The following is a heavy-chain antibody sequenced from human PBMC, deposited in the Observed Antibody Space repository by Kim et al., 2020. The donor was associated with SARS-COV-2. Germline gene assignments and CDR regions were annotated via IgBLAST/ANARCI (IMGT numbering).Heavy chain of an antibody. Sequence: SETLSLTCAVYGGSFSGYYWSWIRQPPGKGLEWIGEINHSGSTNYNPSLKSRVTISVDTSKNQFSLKLSSVTAADTAVYYCARSGPYGGNSVWFDPWGQGTLVTVSS. CDR2: INHSGST. CDR3: ARSGPYGGNSVWFDP. CDR1: GGSFSGYY. D-gene: IGHD4-17*01. J-gene: IGHJ5*02. V-gene: IGHV4-34*01.